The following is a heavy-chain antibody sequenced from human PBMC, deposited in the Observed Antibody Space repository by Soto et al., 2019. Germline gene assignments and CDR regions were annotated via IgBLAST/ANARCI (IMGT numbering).Heavy chain of an antibody. CDR3: ARDKGTGAAPRAYQFDY. J-gene: IGHJ4*02. V-gene: IGHV1-3*01. Sequence: ASVKVSCKASRYSFTTYALHWVRQAPGQRLEWMGWINAGNGDTKYSEKFQGRVTITRDTSANTAYMELSSLRSEDTSVYYCARDKGTGAAPRAYQFDYWGQGTLVTVSS. CDR2: INAGNGDT. CDR1: RYSFTTYA. D-gene: IGHD1-1*01.